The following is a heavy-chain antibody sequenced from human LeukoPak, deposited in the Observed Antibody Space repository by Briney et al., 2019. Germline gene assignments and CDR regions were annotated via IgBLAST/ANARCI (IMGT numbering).Heavy chain of an antibody. CDR1: GFTFSNYA. D-gene: IGHD3-3*01. CDR2: ISSNGDST. V-gene: IGHV3-64D*09. Sequence: GGSLRLSCSASGFTFSNYAMHWVRLAPGKGLEYVSAISSNGDSTYYADSVKGRFIISRDNSKNSLSLQMSSLRPEDTAVYYCVKSASSFGANWFDPWGQGTLVTVSS. J-gene: IGHJ5*02. CDR3: VKSASSFGANWFDP.